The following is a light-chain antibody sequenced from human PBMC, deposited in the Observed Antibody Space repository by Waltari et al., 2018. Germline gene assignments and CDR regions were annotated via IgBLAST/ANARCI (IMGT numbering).Light chain of an antibody. Sequence: ETVMIQSPATLSVSPGERVTLYCSASQSVRNNVAWYQHTFGQAPRLLIYGASSRSTGVPPRFGGSWSGTEFTLTITSLQSEDFAVYYCQQYNEWPYTFGQGTKLEI. CDR3: QQYNEWPYT. J-gene: IGKJ2*01. CDR2: GAS. V-gene: IGKV3-15*01. CDR1: QSVRNN.